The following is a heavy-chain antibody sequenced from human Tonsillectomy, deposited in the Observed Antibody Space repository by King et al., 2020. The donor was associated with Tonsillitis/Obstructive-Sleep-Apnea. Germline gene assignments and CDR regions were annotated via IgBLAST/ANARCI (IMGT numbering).Heavy chain of an antibody. J-gene: IGHJ6*03. CDR3: ARDGGGEYYDFWSGRIARYYYMDV. CDR2: IWYDGSNK. D-gene: IGHD3-3*01. Sequence: QVQLVESGGGVVQPGRSLRLSCAASGFTFSSYGMHWVRQAPGKGLEWVAVIWYDGSNKYYADSVKGRFTISRDNSKNTLYLQMNSLRAEDTAVYYCARDGGGEYYDFWSGRIARYYYMDVWGKGTTVTVSS. CDR1: GFTFSSYG. V-gene: IGHV3-33*01.